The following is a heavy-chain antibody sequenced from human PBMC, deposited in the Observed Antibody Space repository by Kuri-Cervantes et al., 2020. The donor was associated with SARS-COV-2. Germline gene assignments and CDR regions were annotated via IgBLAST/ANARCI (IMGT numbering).Heavy chain of an antibody. CDR3: ARLWGTNDAFDI. CDR1: GYTFTSYY. Sequence: ASVKVSCKASGYTFTSYYMHWVRQAPGQGLEWMGIINPSGGSTSYAQKFQGRVTMTRDTSTSTAYMELRSLRSDDTAVYYCARLWGTNDAFDIWGQGTMVTVSS. J-gene: IGHJ3*02. CDR2: INPSGGST. D-gene: IGHD7-27*01. V-gene: IGHV1-46*01.